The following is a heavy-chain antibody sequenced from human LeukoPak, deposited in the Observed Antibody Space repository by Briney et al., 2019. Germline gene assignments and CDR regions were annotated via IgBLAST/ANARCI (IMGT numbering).Heavy chain of an antibody. CDR3: ARDVGATPGYFDY. D-gene: IGHD1-26*01. CDR2: INHSGST. CDR1: GGSFSGYY. Sequence: SETLSLTCAVYGGSFSGYYWVWLRQPPGKGLEGIGEINHSGSTNYNPSLKSRVTISVDTSKNQFSLTLSSVTAADTAVYYCARDVGATPGYFDYWGQGTLVTVSS. J-gene: IGHJ4*02. V-gene: IGHV4-34*01.